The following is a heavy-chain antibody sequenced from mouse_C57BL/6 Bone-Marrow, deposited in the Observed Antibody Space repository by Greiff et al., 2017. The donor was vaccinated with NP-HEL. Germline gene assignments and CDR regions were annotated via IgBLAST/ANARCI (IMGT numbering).Heavy chain of an antibody. Sequence: EVKLQQSGPELVKPGASVKISCKASGYTFTDYYMNWVKQSHGKSLEWIGDINPNNGGTSYNQKFKGKATLTVDKSSSTAYMELRSLTSEDSAVYYCAREGYYYGSSYYFDYWGQGTTLTVSS. D-gene: IGHD1-1*01. CDR1: GYTFTDYY. J-gene: IGHJ2*01. CDR2: INPNNGGT. V-gene: IGHV1-26*01. CDR3: AREGYYYGSSYYFDY.